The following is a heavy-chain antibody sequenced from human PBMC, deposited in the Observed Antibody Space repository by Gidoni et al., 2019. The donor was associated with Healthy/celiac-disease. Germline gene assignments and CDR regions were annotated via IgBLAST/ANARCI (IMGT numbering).Heavy chain of an antibody. CDR2: ISWNSGSI. CDR1: GFTFADYA. V-gene: IGHV3-9*01. D-gene: IGHD6-13*01. J-gene: IGHJ4*02. Sequence: EVQLVESGGGLVQPGRSLRLSCAGSGFTFADYAMHWVRQAQGKGLEWVSGISWNSGSIGYADSVKGRFTISRDNAKNSLYLQMNSLRAEDTALYYCARSPLGIAAAGHFDYWGQGTLVTVSS. CDR3: ARSPLGIAAAGHFDY.